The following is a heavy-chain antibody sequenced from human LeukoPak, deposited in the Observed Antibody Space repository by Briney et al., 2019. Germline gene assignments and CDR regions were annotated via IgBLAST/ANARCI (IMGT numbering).Heavy chain of an antibody. CDR1: GFIFDDYG. V-gene: IGHV3-20*04. CDR2: VNGNGAIR. D-gene: IGHD4-17*01. J-gene: IGHJ5*02. CDR3: ARGGRMYYGLNWFDP. Sequence: GGSLRLSCEGTGFIFDDYGMNWVRQAPGKGLEWVCGVNGNGAIRDYANSVKGRFTMFRDNANNRVYLQMNSLRDDDTALYYCARGGRMYYGLNWFDPWGQGTLVTVSS.